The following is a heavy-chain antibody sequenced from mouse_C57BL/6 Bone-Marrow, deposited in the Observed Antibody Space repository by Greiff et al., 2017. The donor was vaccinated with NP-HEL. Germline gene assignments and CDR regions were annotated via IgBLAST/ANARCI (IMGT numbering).Heavy chain of an antibody. CDR3: TRDYSNYWFAY. Sequence: EVQLQQSGGGLVQPGGSMKLSCAASGFTFSDAWMDWVRQSPEKGLEWVAEIRNKANNHATYYAESVKGRFTISRDDSKSSVYLQMNSLRAEDTGIYYCTRDYSNYWFAYWGQGTLVTVSA. CDR2: IRNKANNHAT. J-gene: IGHJ3*01. D-gene: IGHD2-5*01. CDR1: GFTFSDAW. V-gene: IGHV6-6*01.